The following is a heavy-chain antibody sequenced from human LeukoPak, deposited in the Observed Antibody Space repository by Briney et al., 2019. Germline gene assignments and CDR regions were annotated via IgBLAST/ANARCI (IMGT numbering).Heavy chain of an antibody. CDR1: GFTFNSYE. CDR2: ISSGGSTI. CDR3: ARDPGVRGRRWTFDY. D-gene: IGHD4-23*01. Sequence: GGSLRLSCAASGFTFNSYEMNWVRQAPGKGPEWVSCISSGGSTIYYADSVKGRFTISRDNAKNSRYLQMNSLRAEDTAVYYCARDPGVRGRRWTFDYWGQGTLVTVSS. V-gene: IGHV3-48*03. J-gene: IGHJ4*02.